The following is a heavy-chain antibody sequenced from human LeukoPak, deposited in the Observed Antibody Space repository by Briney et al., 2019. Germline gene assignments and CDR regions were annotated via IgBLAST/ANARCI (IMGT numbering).Heavy chain of an antibody. CDR2: INWNGGST. J-gene: IGHJ4*02. Sequence: GGSLRLSCAASGFRFDDHGMSWVRQAPGQELEWVSGINWNGGSTGYADSVKGRFTISRDNAKNSLYLQMNSLRAEDTALYYCAGGDRNGWYFDYWGQGILVTVSS. D-gene: IGHD6-19*01. CDR1: GFRFDDHG. CDR3: AGGDRNGWYFDY. V-gene: IGHV3-20*04.